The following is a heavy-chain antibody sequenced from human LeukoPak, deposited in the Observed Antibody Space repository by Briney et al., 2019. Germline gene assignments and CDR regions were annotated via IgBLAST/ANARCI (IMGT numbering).Heavy chain of an antibody. Sequence: SETLSLTCTVSGGSISSYYWGWIRQPPGKGLEWIGSIYYSGSTYYNPSLKSRVTISVDTSKNQFSLKLSSVTAADTAVYYCARDLTVVDPYYYYYGMDVWGQGTTVTVSS. CDR1: GGSISSYY. V-gene: IGHV4-39*07. J-gene: IGHJ6*02. CDR2: IYYSGST. CDR3: ARDLTVVDPYYYYYGMDV. D-gene: IGHD4-23*01.